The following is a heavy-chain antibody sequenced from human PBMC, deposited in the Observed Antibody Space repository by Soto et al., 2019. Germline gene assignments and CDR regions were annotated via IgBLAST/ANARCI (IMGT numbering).Heavy chain of an antibody. CDR1: VGSISSSSYY. CDR2: IYYSGST. J-gene: IGHJ4*02. Sequence: PSETLSVTCTDSVGSISSSSYYWGWIRQPPGKGLEWIGIIYYSGSTYYNPSLKSRVTISVDTSKNQFSLKLSSVTAADTAVYYCARRWSGYGYNNWGQGTLVTVSS. V-gene: IGHV4-39*01. CDR3: ARRWSGYGYNN. D-gene: IGHD3-3*01.